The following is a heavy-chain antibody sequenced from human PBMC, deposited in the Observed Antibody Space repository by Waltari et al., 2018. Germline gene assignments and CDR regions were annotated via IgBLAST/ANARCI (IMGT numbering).Heavy chain of an antibody. CDR1: GGSLGGFS. V-gene: IGHV4-34*01. CDR2: INHDGTT. CDR3: ALDDDILTGPTSNWYFDI. J-gene: IGHJ2*01. Sequence: QVQLQQWGAGLLKPSETLSLTCAVPGGSLGGFSWSGPRRSPGKGLEWIGEINHDGTTNYNPSLKSRVTVSVDTSKKQFSLNLSSVTAADTGVYYCALDDDILTGPTSNWYFDIWGRGTLVTVSS. D-gene: IGHD3-9*01.